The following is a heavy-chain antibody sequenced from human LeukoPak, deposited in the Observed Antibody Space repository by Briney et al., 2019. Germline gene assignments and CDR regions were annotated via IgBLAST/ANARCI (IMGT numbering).Heavy chain of an antibody. CDR3: ARAGPYSSSWSLWGYNWFDP. Sequence: SETLSLTCAVYGGSFSGYYWSWIRQPPGKGLEWIGEINHSGSTNYNPSLKSRVTISVDTSKNQFSLKLSSVTAADTAVYYCARAGPYSSSWSLWGYNWFDPWGQGTLVTVSS. CDR1: GGSFSGYY. D-gene: IGHD6-13*01. V-gene: IGHV4-34*01. J-gene: IGHJ5*02. CDR2: INHSGST.